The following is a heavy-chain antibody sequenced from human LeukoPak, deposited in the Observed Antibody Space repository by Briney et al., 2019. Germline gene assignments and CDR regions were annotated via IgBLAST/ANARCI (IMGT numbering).Heavy chain of an antibody. CDR3: ARARALTRFCCDAFDM. Sequence: PGGSLRLSCAASGFTFNNYEMNWVRQGPGKGLEWISYISSTGSLIYYADSVKGRFTIARDNAKNSLYLQTNSLRAEDTAVYYCARARALTRFCCDAFDMWGQGTVVTVSS. CDR1: GFTFNNYE. D-gene: IGHD3-9*01. V-gene: IGHV3-48*03. CDR2: ISSTGSLI. J-gene: IGHJ3*02.